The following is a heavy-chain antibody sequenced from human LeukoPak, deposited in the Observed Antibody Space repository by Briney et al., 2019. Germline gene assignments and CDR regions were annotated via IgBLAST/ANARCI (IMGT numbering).Heavy chain of an antibody. Sequence: PSETLSLTCTVSGYPIRDGYYWGWIRQPPGKGLEWIGSLHHRGSTYYNPSLKSRVSTSVDTSKNQIFLKLSSVTAADTAVYYCTRDGYLIAGSRFDDWGQGTLVTVTS. CDR1: GYPIRDGYY. V-gene: IGHV4-38-2*02. CDR3: TRDGYLIAGSRFDD. J-gene: IGHJ4*02. D-gene: IGHD6-13*01. CDR2: LHHRGST.